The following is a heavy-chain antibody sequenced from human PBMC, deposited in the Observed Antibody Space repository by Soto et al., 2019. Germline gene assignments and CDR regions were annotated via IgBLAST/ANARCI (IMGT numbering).Heavy chain of an antibody. V-gene: IGHV3-30*18. CDR3: AKDQGWLQFTGHFAY. D-gene: IGHD5-12*01. CDR1: GFTFSDYG. CDR2: ISYDGSKK. Sequence: QVQLVESGGGVVQPGRSLRLSCAASGFTFSDYGMHWVRQAPGKGLEWVALISYDGSKKNYVDSVKGRFTISRDNSNNTLYLQMNSLRAEDTTVYYCAKDQGWLQFTGHFAYWGQGTQVTVSS. J-gene: IGHJ4*02.